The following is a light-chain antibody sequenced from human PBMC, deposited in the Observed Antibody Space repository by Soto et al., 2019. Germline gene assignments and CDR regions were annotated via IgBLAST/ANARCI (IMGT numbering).Light chain of an antibody. CDR1: QNIRSR. J-gene: IGKJ1*01. Sequence: DFQMTQSPSTLSASVGDRATITCRASQNIRSRLAWFQQKPGKAPKLLIYDASSLESGVPSRFSGSGSGTEFTLTISSLQPDDFATYYCQQYNSYSPTFGQGTKV. CDR3: QQYNSYSPT. CDR2: DAS. V-gene: IGKV1-5*01.